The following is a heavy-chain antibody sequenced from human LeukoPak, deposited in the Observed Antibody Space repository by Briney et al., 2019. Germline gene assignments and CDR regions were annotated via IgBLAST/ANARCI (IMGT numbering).Heavy chain of an antibody. J-gene: IGHJ4*02. D-gene: IGHD3-3*01. V-gene: IGHV3-21*04. CDR3: AKAEPSTYYDFWSGYYPDY. CDR1: GFTFSSYS. CDR2: ITSSSKYI. Sequence: GGSLRLSCGASGFTFSSYSMSWVRQSPGKGLEWVSSITSSSKYIYYADSVKGRFTISRDNSKNTLYLQMNSLRAEDTAVYYCAKAEPSTYYDFWSGYYPDYWGQGTLVTVSS.